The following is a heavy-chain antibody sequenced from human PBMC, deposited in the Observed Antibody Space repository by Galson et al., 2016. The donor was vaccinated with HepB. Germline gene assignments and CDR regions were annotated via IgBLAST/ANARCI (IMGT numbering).Heavy chain of an antibody. J-gene: IGHJ3*02. CDR1: GGSISSNNW. Sequence: SETLSLTCAVSGGSISSNNWWSWVRQPPGKGLEWIGEIHHSGSTFYNSSLKSRTTMSVATSKNQFYLRLSPVTAADTAVYYCATSYCNGGICPMWAAYDIWGQGTMVTVSS. CDR2: IHHSGST. CDR3: ATSYCNGGICPMWAAYDI. V-gene: IGHV4-55*01. D-gene: IGHD2-15*01.